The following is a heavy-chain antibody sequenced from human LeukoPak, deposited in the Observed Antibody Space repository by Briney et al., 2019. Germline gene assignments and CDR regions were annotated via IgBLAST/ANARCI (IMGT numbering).Heavy chain of an antibody. J-gene: IGHJ4*02. V-gene: IGHV1-24*01. Sequence: ASVKVSCKVSVYTLTELSMHWVRQSPGKGVEGMGGFDPEDGETIYAQKFQGRVTMTEDTSTDTAYMELSSVRSEDTAVYYCATMLAAACAGGFDYWGQGTLVTVSS. CDR1: VYTLTELS. CDR2: FDPEDGET. CDR3: ATMLAAACAGGFDY. D-gene: IGHD6-13*01.